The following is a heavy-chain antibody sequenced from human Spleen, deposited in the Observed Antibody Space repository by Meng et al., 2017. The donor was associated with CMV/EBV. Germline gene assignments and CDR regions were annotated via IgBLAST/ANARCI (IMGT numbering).Heavy chain of an antibody. J-gene: IGHJ6*02. D-gene: IGHD3-3*01. CDR1: GFTFSSYD. CDR3: ARGGYYDFWSGYRQYGMDV. CDR2: IGTAGDT. V-gene: IGHV3-13*01. Sequence: GGSLRLSCAACGFTFSSYDMHWVRQATGKGLEWVSAIGTAGDTYYPGSVKGRFTISRENAKNSLYLQMNSLRAGDTAVYYCARGGYYDFWSGYRQYGMDVWGQGTTVTVSS.